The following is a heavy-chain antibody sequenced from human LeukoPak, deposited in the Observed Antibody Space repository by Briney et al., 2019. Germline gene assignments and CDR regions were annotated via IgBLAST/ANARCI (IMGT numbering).Heavy chain of an antibody. Sequence: GRSLRLSCAASGFTFSSYAMHWVRQAPGKGLEWVAVISYDGSNKYYADSVKGRFTISRDNSKNTLHLQMNSLRAEDTAVYYCARERTMIVGAIRGAFDYWGQGTLVTVSS. J-gene: IGHJ4*02. CDR1: GFTFSSYA. V-gene: IGHV3-30-3*01. CDR2: ISYDGSNK. CDR3: ARERTMIVGAIRGAFDY. D-gene: IGHD1-26*01.